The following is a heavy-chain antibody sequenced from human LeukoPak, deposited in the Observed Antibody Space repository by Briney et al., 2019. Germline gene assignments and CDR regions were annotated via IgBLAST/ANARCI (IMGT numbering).Heavy chain of an antibody. CDR1: GFTFSSYE. CDR3: ARDLYRIVVVPHYFDY. D-gene: IGHD3-22*01. V-gene: IGHV3-7*01. J-gene: IGHJ4*02. CDR2: IKKDGSEK. Sequence: GGSLRLSCAASGFTFSSYEMNWVRQAPGKGLEWVAIIKKDGSEKYYVDSVKGRFTISRDNAKNSLYLQMNSLRAEDTAVYYCARDLYRIVVVPHYFDYWGQGTLVTVSS.